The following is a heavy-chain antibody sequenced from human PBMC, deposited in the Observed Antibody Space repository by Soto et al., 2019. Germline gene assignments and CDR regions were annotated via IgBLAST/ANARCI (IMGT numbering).Heavy chain of an antibody. CDR1: GGTFSSYA. D-gene: IGHD6-13*01. J-gene: IGHJ6*02. CDR3: ARDKAPNSSSWYINTYYYGMDV. Sequence: ASVKVSCKASGGTFSSYAISWVRQAPGQGLEWMGGIIPIFGTANYAQKFQGRVTITADESTSTAYMELSSLRSEDTAVYYCARDKAPNSSSWYINTYYYGMDVWGQGTTVTVSS. V-gene: IGHV1-69*13. CDR2: IIPIFGTA.